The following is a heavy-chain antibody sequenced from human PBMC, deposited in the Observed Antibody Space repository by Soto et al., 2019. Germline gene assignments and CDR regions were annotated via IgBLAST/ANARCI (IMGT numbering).Heavy chain of an antibody. CDR1: GGSISSSNW. Sequence: SETLSLTCAVSGGSISSSNWWSWVRQPPGKGLEWIGEIYHSGSTNYNPSLKSRVTTSVDKSKNQFSLKLSSVTAADTAVYYCARAIWYCSGGSCYSDAFDIWGQGTMVTVSS. V-gene: IGHV4-4*02. D-gene: IGHD2-15*01. J-gene: IGHJ3*02. CDR2: IYHSGST. CDR3: ARAIWYCSGGSCYSDAFDI.